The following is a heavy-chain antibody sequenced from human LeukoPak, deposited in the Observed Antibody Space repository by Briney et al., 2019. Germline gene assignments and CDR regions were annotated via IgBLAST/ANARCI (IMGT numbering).Heavy chain of an antibody. D-gene: IGHD1-26*01. CDR2: ISSSSSTI. J-gene: IGHJ4*02. V-gene: IGHV3-48*01. CDR3: ARDGVGATSSFDY. CDR1: GFTFSSSA. Sequence: GGSLRLSCAASGFTFSSSAMSWVRQVPGKGLEWVSYISSSSSTIYYADSVKGRFTISRDNAKNSLYLQMNSLRAEDTAVYYCARDGVGATSSFDYWGQGTLVTVSS.